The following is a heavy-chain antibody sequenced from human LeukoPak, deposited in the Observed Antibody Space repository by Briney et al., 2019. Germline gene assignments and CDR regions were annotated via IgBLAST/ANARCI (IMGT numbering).Heavy chain of an antibody. CDR3: ARVRNYGSGSYYPYYFDY. D-gene: IGHD3-10*01. V-gene: IGHV4-34*01. CDR1: GGSFSGYY. CDR2: INHSGST. Sequence: PSETLSLTSAVNGGSFSGYYWSWIRQPPGKGLEWIGEINHSGSTNYNPSLKSRVTISVDTSKNQFSLKLSSVTAADTAVYYCARVRNYGSGSYYPYYFDYWGQGTLVTVSS. J-gene: IGHJ4*02.